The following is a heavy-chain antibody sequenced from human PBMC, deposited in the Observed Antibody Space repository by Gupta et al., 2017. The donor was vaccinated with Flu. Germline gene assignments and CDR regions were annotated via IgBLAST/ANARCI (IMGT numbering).Heavy chain of an antibody. Sequence: SGGTVSGFAVSWVRRTPGEGLEWMASIIAAFVTTAYAQSFHDRVRLSADESATAVYIELSSRRVDDTAIYYCASLTGLLDSWGEGTLVTVSS. D-gene: IGHD1-20*01. CDR1: GGTVSGFA. J-gene: IGHJ5*01. CDR3: ASLTGLLDS. V-gene: IGHV1-69*01. CDR2: IIAAFVTT.